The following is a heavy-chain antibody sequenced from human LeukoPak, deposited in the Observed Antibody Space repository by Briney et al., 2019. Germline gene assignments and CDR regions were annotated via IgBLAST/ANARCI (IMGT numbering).Heavy chain of an antibody. CDR1: GGTFSSYA. CDR2: LIPIFGTA. V-gene: IGHV1-69*05. CDR3: ARGGGDTPFDY. Sequence: VKVSCKASGGTFSSYAISWVRQAPGQGLEWMGRLIPIFGTANYAQKFQGRVTITTDESTSTAYMELSSLRSEDTAVYYCARGGGDTPFDYWGQGTLVTVSS. D-gene: IGHD2-21*02. J-gene: IGHJ4*02.